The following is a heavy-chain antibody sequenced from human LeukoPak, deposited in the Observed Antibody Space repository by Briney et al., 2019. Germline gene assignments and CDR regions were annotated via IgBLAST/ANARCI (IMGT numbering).Heavy chain of an antibody. V-gene: IGHV3-30-3*01. CDR1: GFTFSSYA. CDR3: AKDMYSGAYCSGGSCYKGFLDY. D-gene: IGHD2-15*01. CDR2: ISYDGSNK. J-gene: IGHJ4*02. Sequence: PGGSLRLSCAASGFTFSSYAMHWVRQAPGKGLEWVAVISYDGSNKYYADSVKGRFTISRDNAKNSLYLQMNSLRAEDTALYYCAKDMYSGAYCSGGSCYKGFLDYWGQGTLVTVSS.